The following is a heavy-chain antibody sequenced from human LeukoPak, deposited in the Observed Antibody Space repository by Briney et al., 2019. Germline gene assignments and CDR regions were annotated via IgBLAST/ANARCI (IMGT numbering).Heavy chain of an antibody. CDR2: VFPGDSDT. V-gene: IGHV5-51*01. Sequence: GESLKISCKGSGYSFTSYWIGWVRQMHGKGLEWMGIVFPGDSDTRYSPSFQGQVTISADKSVSTAYLQWSSLKASDTAMYYCARHANYDSSAYYWGQGTLVTVSS. CDR1: GYSFTSYW. D-gene: IGHD3-22*01. J-gene: IGHJ4*02. CDR3: ARHANYDSSAYY.